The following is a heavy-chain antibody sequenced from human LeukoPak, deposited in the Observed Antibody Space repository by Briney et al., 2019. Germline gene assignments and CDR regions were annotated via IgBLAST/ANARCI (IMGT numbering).Heavy chain of an antibody. CDR2: IYYSSWST. D-gene: IGHD2-15*01. V-gene: IGHV4-39*01. CDR3: ASQVYCSAGSCYSNF. Sequence: SETLSLTCTVSGGSISSRTYYWVWIRQPPGKGLEWIGNIYYSSWSTYYNPSLKSRVTISVGTSKNQFSLKLSSVTAADTAVYYCASQVYCSAGSCYSNFWGQGTLVTVSS. J-gene: IGHJ4*02. CDR1: GGSISSRTYY.